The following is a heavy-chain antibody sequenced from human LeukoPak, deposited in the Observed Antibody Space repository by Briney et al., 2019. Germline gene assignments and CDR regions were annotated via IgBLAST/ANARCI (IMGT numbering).Heavy chain of an antibody. Sequence: GGSPRLSCAASGFTFSSYGMHWVRQAPGKGLEWVAVISYDGSNKYYADSVKGRFTISRDNSKNTLYLQMNSLRAEDTAVYYCAKGETFDYWGQGTLVTVSS. CDR2: ISYDGSNK. V-gene: IGHV3-30*18. CDR3: AKGETFDY. J-gene: IGHJ4*02. CDR1: GFTFSSYG.